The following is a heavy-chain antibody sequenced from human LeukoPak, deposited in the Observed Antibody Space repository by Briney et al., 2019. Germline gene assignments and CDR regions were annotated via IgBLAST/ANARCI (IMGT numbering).Heavy chain of an antibody. J-gene: IGHJ4*02. CDR1: SGSISSYY. CDR2: IYYTGTT. CDR3: ATETGVYFEY. V-gene: IGHV4-59*01. D-gene: IGHD3-10*01. Sequence: SETLSLTCTVSSGSISSYYWSWIRQPPGKGLEWIGYIYYTGTTNYNPSLKSRVTLSVDTAKNQFSLKLSSVTAADTAVYYCATETGVYFEYWGQGTLVTVST.